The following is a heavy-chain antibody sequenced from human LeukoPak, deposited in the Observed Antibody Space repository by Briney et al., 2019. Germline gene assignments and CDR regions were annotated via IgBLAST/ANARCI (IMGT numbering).Heavy chain of an antibody. V-gene: IGHV3-23*01. J-gene: IGHJ4*02. CDR3: AKGESGYDSYFDY. D-gene: IGHD5-12*01. CDR1: GFTFRSYA. Sequence: GGSLRLSCAASGFTFRSYAMSWVRQAAGKGLEWVSAISGSGGSTYYADSVKGRFTISRDNFKNTLYLQMNSLRAEDTAVYYCAKGESGYDSYFDYWGRGTLVTVSS. CDR2: ISGSGGST.